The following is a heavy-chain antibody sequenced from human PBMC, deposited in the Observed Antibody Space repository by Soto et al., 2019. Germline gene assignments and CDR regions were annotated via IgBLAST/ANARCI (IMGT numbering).Heavy chain of an antibody. CDR1: GGSISSGGYY. CDR3: ARGFLEWLSHPYYGMDV. CDR2: VYYSGSAYYNPSVST. J-gene: IGHJ6*02. V-gene: IGHV4-31*03. D-gene: IGHD3-3*01. Sequence: TLSLTCTVSGGSISSGGYYWSWIRQHPGKGLEGVGYVYYSGSAYYNPSVSTFYNPSLESRVTISVDTSQNQFSLKLNSVTAADTALYFCARGFLEWLSHPYYGMDVWGQGTSVTVSS.